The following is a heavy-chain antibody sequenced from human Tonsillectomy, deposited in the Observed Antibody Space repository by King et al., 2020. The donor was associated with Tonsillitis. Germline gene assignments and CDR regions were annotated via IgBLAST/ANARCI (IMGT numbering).Heavy chain of an antibody. J-gene: IGHJ4*02. D-gene: IGHD3-10*01. CDR3: AREYYVAGWGYYFDS. CDR1: GFPFSSYW. V-gene: IGHV3-74*01. CDR2: INSDGSST. Sequence: VQLVESGGGLVQPGGSLRLSCAASGFPFSSYWMHWVRQAPGKGLVWVSRINSDGSSTSYADSVKGRFTISRDNAKNTLYLQMNSLRAEDTAVYYCAREYYVAGWGYYFDSWGQGTLVTVSS.